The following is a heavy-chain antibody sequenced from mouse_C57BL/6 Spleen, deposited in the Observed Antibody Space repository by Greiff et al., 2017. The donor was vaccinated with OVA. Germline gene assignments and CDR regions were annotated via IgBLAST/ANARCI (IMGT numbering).Heavy chain of an antibody. CDR1: GYAFSSSW. V-gene: IGHV1-82*01. CDR3: ARQTTADYFDY. CDR2: IYPGDGDT. D-gene: IGHD1-2*01. J-gene: IGHJ2*01. Sequence: QVQLKQSGPELVKPGASVKISCKASGYAFSSSWMNWVKQRPGKGLEWIGRIYPGDGDTNYNGKFKGKATLTADKSSSTAYMQLSSLTSEDSAVYFCARQTTADYFDYWGQGTTLTVSS.